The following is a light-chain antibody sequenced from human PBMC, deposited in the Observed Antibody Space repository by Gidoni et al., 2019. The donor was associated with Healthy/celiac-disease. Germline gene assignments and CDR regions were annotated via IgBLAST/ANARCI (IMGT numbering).Light chain of an antibody. CDR1: QSLLHSNGYNY. J-gene: IGKJ3*01. CDR3: MQALQTPFT. Sequence: DIVMTQSLLSLPVTPGEPASISCRSSQSLLHSNGYNYLDWYLQKPGQSPQLLIYLGSNRASGVPDRFSGSGSGTDFTLKISRVEAEDVGVYYCMQALQTPFTFGHGTKVDIK. CDR2: LGS. V-gene: IGKV2-28*01.